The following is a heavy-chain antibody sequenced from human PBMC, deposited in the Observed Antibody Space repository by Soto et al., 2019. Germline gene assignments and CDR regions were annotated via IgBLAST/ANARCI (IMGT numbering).Heavy chain of an antibody. V-gene: IGHV4-39*01. J-gene: IGHJ6*02. D-gene: IGHD1-1*01. CDR1: DGSSISNCYY. Sequence: SQPLSVTCSVADGSSISNCYYCGRIRQPPGKGLEWIGSIYYSGSTYYNPSLKSRVTISVDTSKNQFSLQLISVTPEDTAVYYCARRFNNSPRPYNGLDVWGQGTTVTVSS. CDR2: IYYSGST. CDR3: ARRFNNSPRPYNGLDV.